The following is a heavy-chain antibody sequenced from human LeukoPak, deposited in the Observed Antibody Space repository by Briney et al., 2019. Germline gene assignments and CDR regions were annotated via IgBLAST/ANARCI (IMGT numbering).Heavy chain of an antibody. D-gene: IGHD4-17*01. Sequence: PGGSLRLSCAASGFTFDDYGMSWVRQAPGKGLEWVSGINWNGGSTGYADSVKGRFTISRDNAKNSLYLQMNSLRAEDTALYYCARAIYGDYDGGGFDYWGQGTLATVSS. V-gene: IGHV3-20*04. CDR3: ARAIYGDYDGGGFDY. CDR1: GFTFDDYG. CDR2: INWNGGST. J-gene: IGHJ4*02.